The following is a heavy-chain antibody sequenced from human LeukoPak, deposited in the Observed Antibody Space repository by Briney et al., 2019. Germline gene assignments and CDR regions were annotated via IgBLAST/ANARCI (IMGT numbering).Heavy chain of an antibody. Sequence: PSETLSLTCTVSGGSISSGSYYWSWIRQPAGKGLEWIGRIYTSGSTNYNPSLKSRVTISVDTSKNQFSLKLSSVTAADTAVYYCASSLLRDIVATIDYWGQGTLVTVSS. CDR3: ASSLLRDIVATIDY. CDR1: GGSISSGSYY. V-gene: IGHV4-61*02. D-gene: IGHD5-12*01. CDR2: IYTSGST. J-gene: IGHJ4*02.